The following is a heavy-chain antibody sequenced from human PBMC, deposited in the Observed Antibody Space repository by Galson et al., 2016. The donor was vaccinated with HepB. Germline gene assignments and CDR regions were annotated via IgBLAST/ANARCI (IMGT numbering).Heavy chain of an antibody. CDR1: GDSVSSNSAA. CDR3: AGEGASGYVLDY. Sequence: CAISGDSVSSNSAAWNWIRQSPSRGLEWLGRTYYRSKWYNDYAESVKSRITINPDTSKNQFSLQLHPVTPDDTAFYSCAGEGASGYVLDYWGQGTLVTVSS. V-gene: IGHV6-1*01. CDR2: TYYRSKWYN. D-gene: IGHD6-25*01. J-gene: IGHJ4*02.